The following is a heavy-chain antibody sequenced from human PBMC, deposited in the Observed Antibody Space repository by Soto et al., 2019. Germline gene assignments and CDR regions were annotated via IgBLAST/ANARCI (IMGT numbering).Heavy chain of an antibody. CDR3: AGGGVGPIGGGGLDS. CDR2: FVPIFDTP. J-gene: IGHJ5*01. Sequence: QVLLVQSGAELKKPGSSVKVSCRASGGTFTRDSISWVRQAPGQGLEWMGGFVPIFDTPNYAQKFRGRLTITKDKSRRTPSLVPGSLTSEDTAVYCSAGGGVGPIGGGGLDSWGQGTLVIVSS. V-gene: IGHV1-69*06. D-gene: IGHD1-26*01. CDR1: GGTFTRDS.